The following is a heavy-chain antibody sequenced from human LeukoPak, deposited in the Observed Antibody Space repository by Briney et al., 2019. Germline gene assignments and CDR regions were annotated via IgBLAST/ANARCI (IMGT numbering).Heavy chain of an antibody. V-gene: IGHV3-30*18. J-gene: IGHJ4*02. CDR2: ISYDGSNK. Sequence: GGSLRLSCAASGFTFSSYGLHWVRQAPDKGLEWVAFISYDGSNKFYGDSVKGRFTISRDNSKNTLYLQMNSPRTEDTAVYYCAKDLFYYDKGGFDYWGQGTLVTVSS. D-gene: IGHD3-22*01. CDR1: GFTFSSYG. CDR3: AKDLFYYDKGGFDY.